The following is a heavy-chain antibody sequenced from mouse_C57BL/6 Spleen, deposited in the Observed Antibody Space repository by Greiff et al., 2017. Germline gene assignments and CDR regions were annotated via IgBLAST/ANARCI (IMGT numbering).Heavy chain of an antibody. D-gene: IGHD1-1*01. Sequence: QVQLQQPGTELVKPGASVKLSCKASGYTFTSYWMHWVKQRSGQGLEWIGNINPSNGGTNYNEKFKSKATLTVDKSSSTAYMQLSSLTSEDSAVYYCARSDVYYYGSSYDWYFDVWGTGTTVTVSS. CDR3: ARSDVYYYGSSYDWYFDV. V-gene: IGHV1-53*01. J-gene: IGHJ1*03. CDR2: INPSNGGT. CDR1: GYTFTSYW.